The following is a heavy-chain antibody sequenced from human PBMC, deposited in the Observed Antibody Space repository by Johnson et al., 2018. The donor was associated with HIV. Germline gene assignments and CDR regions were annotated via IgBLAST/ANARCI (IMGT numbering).Heavy chain of an antibody. D-gene: IGHD1-26*01. V-gene: IGHV3-13*01. CDR1: GFTFSNYD. CDR3: ARSWELGETAFDI. CDR2: IGTAGDT. J-gene: IGHJ3*02. Sequence: VQLVESGGGVVRPGGSLRLSCAASGFTFSNYDMYWVRQATGKGLEWVSAIGTAGDTYYPGSVKGRFTISRDNSKNTLYLQMNSLRAEDTAVYYCARSWELGETAFDIWGQGTMVTVSS.